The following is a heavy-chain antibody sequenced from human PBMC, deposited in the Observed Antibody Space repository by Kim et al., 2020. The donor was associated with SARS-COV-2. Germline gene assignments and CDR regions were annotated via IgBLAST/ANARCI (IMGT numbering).Heavy chain of an antibody. CDR1: GYTFTTYY. V-gene: IGHV1-46*01. Sequence: ASVKVSCKASGYTFTTYYMHWVRQAPGQGLEWMGIINPSNGNTRYAQKFQGRVTMTRDTSTSTVYMELSSLRSEDTAVYYCARSYSSTSPKDYWGQGTLFTVSS. J-gene: IGHJ4*02. D-gene: IGHD6-13*01. CDR3: ARSYSSTSPKDY. CDR2: INPSNGNT.